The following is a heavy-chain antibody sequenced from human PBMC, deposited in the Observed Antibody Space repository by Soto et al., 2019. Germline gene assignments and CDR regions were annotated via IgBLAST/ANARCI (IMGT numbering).Heavy chain of an antibody. CDR2: IYAGTIT. CDR3: ARIPYDNSGTIFDY. V-gene: IGHV3-53*01. D-gene: IGHD3-22*01. Sequence: VGSLRLSCAVSGITVSSYYMSWVRQAAGKGLEWVSVIYAGTITYYADSVKGRFTIYRDNSKDTLNLEMNSLRVEDTAVYYCARIPYDNSGTIFDYWGQGTLVTVSS. J-gene: IGHJ4*02. CDR1: GITVSSYY.